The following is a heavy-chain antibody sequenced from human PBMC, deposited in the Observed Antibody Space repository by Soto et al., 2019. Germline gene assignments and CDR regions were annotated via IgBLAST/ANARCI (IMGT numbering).Heavy chain of an antibody. CDR3: ARAYDVLPGPNFDY. CDR1: GGSISSNNYY. Sequence: QLQLQESGPGLVKASETLSLTCAVSGGSISSNNYYWGWIRQPPGKGLAWLGSIYYSGNTYSSPSLKSRVTIYVDTSKRQCSLKLSSVTAADPAVYYCARAYDVLPGPNFDYWGQGTLVTVSS. CDR2: IYYSGNT. V-gene: IGHV4-39*01. J-gene: IGHJ4*02. D-gene: IGHD3-9*01.